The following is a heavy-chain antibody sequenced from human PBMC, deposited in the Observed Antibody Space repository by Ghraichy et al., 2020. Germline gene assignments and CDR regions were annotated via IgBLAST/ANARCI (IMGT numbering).Heavy chain of an antibody. V-gene: IGHV3-23*01. J-gene: IGHJ5*02. CDR1: GFTFSSYA. D-gene: IGHD3-10*01. CDR2: ISGSGGTT. Sequence: GGSLRLSCAASGFTFSSYALSWVRQAPGMGLEWVSGISGSGGTTSYAESVRGRFTISRDNSKNTLYLQMNRLRAEDTAVYYCAKEQTRGLVLGAFDPWGQGTLVTFSS. CDR3: AKEQTRGLVLGAFDP.